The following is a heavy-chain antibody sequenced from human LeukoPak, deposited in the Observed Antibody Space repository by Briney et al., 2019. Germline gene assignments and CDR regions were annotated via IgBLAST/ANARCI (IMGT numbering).Heavy chain of an antibody. CDR1: GFTFSYHW. Sequence: GGSLRLSCAASGFTFSYHWMTWVRQAPGKGLEWVANIKNDGAVKNYVDSVKGRFTISRDNAKNSLYLQMNSLRAEDTAVYYCAKVSYGDYLFDYWGQGTLVTVSS. V-gene: IGHV3-7*01. CDR3: AKVSYGDYLFDY. D-gene: IGHD4-17*01. J-gene: IGHJ4*02. CDR2: IKNDGAVK.